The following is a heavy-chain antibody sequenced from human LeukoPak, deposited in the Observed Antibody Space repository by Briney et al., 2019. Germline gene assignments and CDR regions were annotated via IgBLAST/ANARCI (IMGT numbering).Heavy chain of an antibody. CDR1: GGSFSGYY. CDR3: ARIYCSSTSCYEWFDY. J-gene: IGHJ4*02. Sequence: SETLSLTCAVYGGSFSGYYWSWIRQPPGKGLEWIGEINQSGSTNYNPSLKSRVTISVGTSKNQFSLKLSSVTAADTAVYYCARIYCSSTSCYEWFDYWGQGTLVTVSS. V-gene: IGHV4-34*01. CDR2: INQSGST. D-gene: IGHD2-2*01.